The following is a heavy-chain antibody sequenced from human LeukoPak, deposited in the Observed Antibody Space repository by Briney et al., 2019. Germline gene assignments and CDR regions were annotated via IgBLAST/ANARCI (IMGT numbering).Heavy chain of an antibody. CDR1: GFTFSSYS. J-gene: IGHJ4*02. CDR3: ARRNGEYRCSGGSCPFDY. CDR2: ISSSSSYI. V-gene: IGHV3-21*01. D-gene: IGHD2-15*01. Sequence: GGSLRLSCAASGFTFSSYSMNWVRQAPGKGLEWVSPISSSSSYIYYADSVKGRFTISRDNAKNSQYLQMNSLRAEDTAVYYCARRNGEYRCSGGSCPFDYWGQGTLVTVSS.